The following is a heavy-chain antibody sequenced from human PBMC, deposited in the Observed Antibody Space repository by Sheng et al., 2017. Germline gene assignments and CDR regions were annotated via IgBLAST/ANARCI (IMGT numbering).Heavy chain of an antibody. CDR1: GFTFSSYS. V-gene: IGHV3-21*01. Sequence: EVQLVESGGGLVKPGGSLRLSCAASGFTFSSYSMNWVRQAPGKGLEWVSSISSSSSYIFYADSVKGRFTISRDNAKNSLYLQMNSLRAEDTAVYYCARALKTTVTTYAFDIWGQGTMVTVSS. CDR2: ISSSSSYI. CDR3: ARALKTTVTTYAFDI. J-gene: IGHJ3*02. D-gene: IGHD4-17*01.